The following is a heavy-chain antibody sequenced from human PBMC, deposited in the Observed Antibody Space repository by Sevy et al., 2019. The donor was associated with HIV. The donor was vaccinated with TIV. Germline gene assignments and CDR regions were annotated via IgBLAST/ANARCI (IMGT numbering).Heavy chain of an antibody. CDR1: GFTFSSYD. CDR2: IRTAGDT. CDR3: AREVPGSLYGMDV. V-gene: IGHV3-13*01. D-gene: IGHD3-10*01. J-gene: IGHJ6*02. Sequence: GGSLRLSCAASGFTFSSYDIHWVRPATGKGLEWVSAIRTAGDTYYPDSVKGRFTISRENAKNSLYLQMNSLRAGDTAVYYYAREVPGSLYGMDVWGQGTTVTVSS.